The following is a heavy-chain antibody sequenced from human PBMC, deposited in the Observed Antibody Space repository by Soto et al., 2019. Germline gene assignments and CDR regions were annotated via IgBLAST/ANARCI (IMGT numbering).Heavy chain of an antibody. J-gene: IGHJ5*02. Sequence: ASVKVSCKASGGTFSSYAISWVRQAPGQGLEWMGGIIPIFGTANYAQKFQGRVTITADESTSTAYMELSSLRSEDTAVYYCALVVVAAFGFTEGWFDPWGQGTLVTVSS. CDR2: IIPIFGTA. CDR3: ALVVVAAFGFTEGWFDP. V-gene: IGHV1-69*13. D-gene: IGHD2-15*01. CDR1: GGTFSSYA.